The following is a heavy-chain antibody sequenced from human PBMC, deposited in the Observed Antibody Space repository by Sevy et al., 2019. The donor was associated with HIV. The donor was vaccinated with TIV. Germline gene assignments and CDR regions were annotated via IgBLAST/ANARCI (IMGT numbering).Heavy chain of an antibody. D-gene: IGHD3-16*02. CDR3: ASSLGELSFFYYYYMDV. CDR1: GFTFSSYW. V-gene: IGHV3-7*01. CDR2: IKQDGSKK. J-gene: IGHJ6*03. Sequence: GGSLRLSCAASGFTFSSYWMSWVRQAPGKGLEWVATIKQDGSKKYYVDSVKGRFTISRDNAKNSLYLQMNSLRAEDTAVYYCASSLGELSFFYYYYMDVWGKGTTVTVSS.